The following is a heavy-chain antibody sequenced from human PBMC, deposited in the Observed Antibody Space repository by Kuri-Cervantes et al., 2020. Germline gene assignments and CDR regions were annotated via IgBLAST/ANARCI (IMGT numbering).Heavy chain of an antibody. CDR3: ARVGNAGGIAAAGGGVDV. V-gene: IGHV1-2*02. Sequence: ASVKVSCKASGYTFTGYYMHWVRQAPGQGLEWMGWINPNSGGTNYAQKFQGRVTMTTDTSTSTAYMELRSLRSDDTAVYYCARVGNAGGIAAAGGGVDVWGQGITVTVSS. CDR2: INPNSGGT. J-gene: IGHJ6*02. D-gene: IGHD6-13*01. CDR1: GYTFTGYY.